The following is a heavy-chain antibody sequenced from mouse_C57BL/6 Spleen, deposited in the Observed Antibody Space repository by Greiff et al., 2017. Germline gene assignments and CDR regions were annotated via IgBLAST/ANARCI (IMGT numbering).Heavy chain of an antibody. CDR1: GSTFTSYW. Sequence: QVQLKQPGAELVKPGASVKMSCKASGSTFTSYWIPWVRQRPGQGLEWIGGIYPGGGGTNYNEKFKSKATLTVDTPSSTAYRQLSSLTSEDSAVYYCARRPYYGNYWYFDGWGTATTVTVAS. CDR3: ARRPYYGNYWYFDG. CDR2: IYPGGGGT. D-gene: IGHD2-10*01. J-gene: IGHJ1*03. V-gene: IGHV1-55*01.